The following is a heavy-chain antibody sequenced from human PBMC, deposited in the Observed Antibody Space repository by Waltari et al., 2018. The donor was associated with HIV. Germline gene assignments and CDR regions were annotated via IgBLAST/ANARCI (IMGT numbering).Heavy chain of an antibody. Sequence: EVLLAESGGGLIQPGGSLGLSCTASNSSISAKHVTWIRQAPGGSLEWVAVIYPDDTTHYADSVSGRFTNSRAKSRTKVFLLMNSLFVDDTATYFCATGVRYYGPWGQGTRVTVSS. CDR2: IYPDDTT. D-gene: IGHD3-22*01. CDR1: NSSISAKH. V-gene: IGHV3-53*01. J-gene: IGHJ5*02. CDR3: ATGVRYYGP.